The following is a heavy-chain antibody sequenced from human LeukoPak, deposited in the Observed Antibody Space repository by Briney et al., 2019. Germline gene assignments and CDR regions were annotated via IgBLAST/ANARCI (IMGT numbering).Heavy chain of an antibody. V-gene: IGHV3-21*01. D-gene: IGHD6-13*01. CDR1: GFTFSSYS. CDR3: ARDSGGSSSWYGGNYFDY. Sequence: GGSLRLSCAASGFTFSSYSMNWVRQAPGKGLEWVSSISSSSSYIYYADSVKGRFTISRDNAKNSLYLQMSSLRAEDTAVYYCARDSGGSSSWYGGNYFDYWGQGTLVTVSS. CDR2: ISSSSSYI. J-gene: IGHJ4*02.